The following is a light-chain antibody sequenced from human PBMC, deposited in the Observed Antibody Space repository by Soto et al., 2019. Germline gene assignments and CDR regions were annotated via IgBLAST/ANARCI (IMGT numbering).Light chain of an antibody. CDR1: SSDVGGYNF. J-gene: IGLJ1*01. Sequence: QSALTQPRSVSGSPGQSVTISCTGTSSDVGGYNFVSWYQQHPGKAPKFIIYDVTKRPSGVPDRFSGSKSGNTASLTISGLQAEDEADYYCCSYTGSDTSYVFGTGTKLTVL. CDR2: DVT. V-gene: IGLV2-11*01. CDR3: CSYTGSDTSYV.